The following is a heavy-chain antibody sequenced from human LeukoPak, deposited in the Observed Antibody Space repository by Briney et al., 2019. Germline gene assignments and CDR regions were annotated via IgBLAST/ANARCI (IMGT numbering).Heavy chain of an antibody. CDR3: ARDPGELHDAFDI. J-gene: IGHJ3*02. V-gene: IGHV4-39*07. CDR2: IYYSGST. D-gene: IGHD1-26*01. Sequence: SETLSLTCTVSGGSISSYYWGWIRQPPGKGLEWIGSIYYSGSTYYNPSLKSRVTISVDTSKNQFSLKLSSVTAADTAVYYCARDPGELHDAFDIWGQGTMVTVSS. CDR1: GGSISSYY.